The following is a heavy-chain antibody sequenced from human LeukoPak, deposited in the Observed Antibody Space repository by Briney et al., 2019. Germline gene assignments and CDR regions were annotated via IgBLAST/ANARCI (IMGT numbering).Heavy chain of an antibody. CDR1: GFTFSSYA. D-gene: IGHD6-19*01. V-gene: IGHV3-23*01. CDR2: ISGGGTST. Sequence: PGGSLRLSCAASGFTFSSYAMSWVRQAPGKGLEWVSVISGGGTSTYYADSVKGRFTISKDNSMNTLYLQMNSLRAEDTAVYYCAKTFIAVANPIDYWGQGTLVTVSS. CDR3: AKTFIAVANPIDY. J-gene: IGHJ4*02.